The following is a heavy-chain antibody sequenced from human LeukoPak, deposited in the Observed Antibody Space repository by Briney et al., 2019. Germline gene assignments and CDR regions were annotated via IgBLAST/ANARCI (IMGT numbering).Heavy chain of an antibody. D-gene: IGHD3-10*01. Sequence: RTGGSLRLYCAASVFTFDDYAMHWVRQAPGKGLEWVSGISWNSGSIGYADSVKGRFTISRDNAKNSLYLQMNSLRAEDTALYYCAKGGTAYYYGSGSFDYWGQGTLVTVSS. CDR3: AKGGTAYYYGSGSFDY. V-gene: IGHV3-9*01. CDR1: VFTFDDYA. J-gene: IGHJ4*02. CDR2: ISWNSGSI.